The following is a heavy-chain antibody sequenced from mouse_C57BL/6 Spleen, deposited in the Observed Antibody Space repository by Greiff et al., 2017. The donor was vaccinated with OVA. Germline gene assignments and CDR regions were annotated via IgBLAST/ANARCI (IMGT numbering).Heavy chain of an antibody. CDR2: ISDGGSYT. Sequence: EVQVVESGGGLVKPGGSLKLSCAASGFTFSSYAMSWVRQTPEKRLEWVATISDGGSYTYYPDNVKGRFTISRDNAKNNLYLQMSHLKSEDTAMYYCARGVSLYAMDYWGQRTSVTVSS. J-gene: IGHJ4*01. CDR1: GFTFSSYA. CDR3: ARGVSLYAMDY. V-gene: IGHV5-4*01.